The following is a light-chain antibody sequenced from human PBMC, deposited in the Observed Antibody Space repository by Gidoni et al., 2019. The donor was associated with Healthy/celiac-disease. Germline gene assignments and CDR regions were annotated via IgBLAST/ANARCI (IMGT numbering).Light chain of an antibody. CDR2: DAS. V-gene: IGKV1-33*01. J-gene: IGKJ2*01. CDR3: QQYDNLPPYT. Sequence: DIQMTQSPSSLSASVGDRVTITCQASQDISHYLNWYQQKPGKAPKLLIYDASNLETGVPSRFSGSGSGTDLSFTISSLQPEDIATYYCQQYDNLPPYTFGQGTKLEIK. CDR1: QDISHY.